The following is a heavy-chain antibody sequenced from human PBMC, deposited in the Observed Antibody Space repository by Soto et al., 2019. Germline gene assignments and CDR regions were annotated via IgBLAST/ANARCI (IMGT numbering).Heavy chain of an antibody. CDR3: ARDGHGMDV. J-gene: IGHJ6*02. V-gene: IGHV4-61*01. Sequence: SETLSITCTVSGGSVSTGSYDWCWIRQPPGKGLEWIGKIFFTGSAHYNPSLRNRVTMSVDTSKDQFSLTLTSVTAADTAVYYCARDGHGMDVWGQGTTVTVSS. CDR2: IFFTGSA. CDR1: GGSVSTGSYD.